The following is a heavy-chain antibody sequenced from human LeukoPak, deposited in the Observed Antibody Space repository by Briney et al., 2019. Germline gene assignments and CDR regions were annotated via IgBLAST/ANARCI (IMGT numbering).Heavy chain of an antibody. CDR1: GFTFSTYA. J-gene: IGHJ6*02. Sequence: PAGSLRLSCAASGFTFSTYAMSWVRQAPGKGLEWVSTISCSGANTYYADSVRGRFTISRDNYKDTLYLQMNSLRAEDTAVYYCARDFTNMYYDILTGYYTPFYYYYGMDVWGQGTTVTVSS. D-gene: IGHD3-9*01. CDR3: ARDFTNMYYDILTGYYTPFYYYYGMDV. V-gene: IGHV3-23*01. CDR2: ISCSGANT.